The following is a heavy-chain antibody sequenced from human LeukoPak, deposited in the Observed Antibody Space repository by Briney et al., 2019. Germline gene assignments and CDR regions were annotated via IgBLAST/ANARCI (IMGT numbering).Heavy chain of an antibody. CDR2: INPNTGGT. D-gene: IGHD2-2*03. CDR1: GYTFTGYY. J-gene: IGHJ4*02. V-gene: IGHV1-2*02. Sequence: ASVKVSCKASGYTFTGYYMHWVRQAPGRGLEWMGWINPNTGGTNYAQKFQGRVTMTRDTSISTAYMELSRLRSDDTAVYYCARGLIAGYYFDYWGQGTLVTVSS. CDR3: ARGLIAGYYFDY.